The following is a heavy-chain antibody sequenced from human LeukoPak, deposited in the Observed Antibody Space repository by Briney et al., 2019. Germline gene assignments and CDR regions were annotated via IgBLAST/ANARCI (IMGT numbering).Heavy chain of an antibody. D-gene: IGHD6-13*01. CDR3: ARRRADYGYSSSWYVEYYFDY. J-gene: IGHJ4*02. CDR2: IYYSGST. Sequence: SETLSLTCTVSGGSISSYYWSWIRQPPGKGLEWIGYIYYSGSTNYNPSLKSRVTISVDTSKNQFSLKLSSVTAADTAVCYCARRRADYGYSSSWYVEYYFDYWGQGTLVTVSS. V-gene: IGHV4-59*08. CDR1: GGSISSYY.